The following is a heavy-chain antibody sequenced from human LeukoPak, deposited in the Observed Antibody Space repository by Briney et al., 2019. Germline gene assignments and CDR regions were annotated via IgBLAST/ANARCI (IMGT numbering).Heavy chain of an antibody. Sequence: PGASLRLSCAASGFTFSNYAMSWVRQAPGKGLEWVSAITGSGAVTYYADSVKGRFTISRENSKNTLYLQLNSLRAEDTAVYYCVQWGDYDGWTGNFVPDYWGQGSLVTVS. V-gene: IGHV3-23*01. CDR2: ITGSGAVT. CDR3: VQWGDYDGWTGNFVPDY. D-gene: IGHD4-23*01. J-gene: IGHJ4*02. CDR1: GFTFSNYA.